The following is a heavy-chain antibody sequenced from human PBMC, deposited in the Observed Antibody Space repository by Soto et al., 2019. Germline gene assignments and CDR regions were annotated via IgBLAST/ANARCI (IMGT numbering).Heavy chain of an antibody. V-gene: IGHV3-23*01. CDR2: ISGGGDAT. CDR1: GFTFSGYA. D-gene: IGHD3-10*01. Sequence: EVQLLDSGGGLVQPGGSLRLSCAASGFTFSGYALTWVRQAPGKGMEGVSAISGGGDATFYADSGKGRFTISRDNSKNTLYLQMNTLRAEDTAVYYCARKVSGSTGRPDLWYFDLWGRGTLVTVSS. CDR3: ARKVSGSTGRPDLWYFDL. J-gene: IGHJ2*01.